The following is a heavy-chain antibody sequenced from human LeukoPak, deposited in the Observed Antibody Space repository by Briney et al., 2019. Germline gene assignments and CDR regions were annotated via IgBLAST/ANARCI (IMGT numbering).Heavy chain of an antibody. CDR3: ARKVYYDSSGYYPPFADY. CDR2: INHSGST. V-gene: IGHV4-34*01. D-gene: IGHD3-22*01. J-gene: IGHJ4*02. CDR1: GGSFNGYY. Sequence: PSETLSLTCAVYGGSFNGYYWSWIRQPPGKGLEWIGEINHSGSTNYNPSLKSRVTISVDTSKNQFSLKLSSVTAADTAVYYCARKVYYDSSGYYPPFADYWGQGTLVTVSS.